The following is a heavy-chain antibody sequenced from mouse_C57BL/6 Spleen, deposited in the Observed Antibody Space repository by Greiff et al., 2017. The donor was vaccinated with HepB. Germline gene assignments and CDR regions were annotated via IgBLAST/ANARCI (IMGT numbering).Heavy chain of an antibody. Sequence: VQLKESGAELVRPRASVKLSCTASGFNIKDDYMHWVKQRPEQGLEWIGWIDPENGDTEYASKFQGKATITADTSSNTAYLQLSSLTSEDTAVYYCTPPSWFAYWGQGTLVTVSA. V-gene: IGHV14-4*01. CDR2: IDPENGDT. J-gene: IGHJ3*01. CDR3: TPPSWFAY. CDR1: GFNIKDDY.